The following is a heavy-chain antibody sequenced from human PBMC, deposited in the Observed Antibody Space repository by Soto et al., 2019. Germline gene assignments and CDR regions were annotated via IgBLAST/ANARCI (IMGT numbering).Heavy chain of an antibody. V-gene: IGHV1-69*12. D-gene: IGHD3-22*01. CDR1: GGTFSSYA. CDR3: AGGDYMCGSGYYDSVDY. CDR2: IIPIFGTA. J-gene: IGHJ4*02. Sequence: QVQLVQSGAEVKKPGSSVKVSCKASGGTFSSYAISWVRQAPGQGLEWMGGIIPIFGTANYAQKFQGRVTITADDATSTANMELSSLGSDDTVVYYCAGGDYMCGSGYYDSVDYWGQGTLVTVSS.